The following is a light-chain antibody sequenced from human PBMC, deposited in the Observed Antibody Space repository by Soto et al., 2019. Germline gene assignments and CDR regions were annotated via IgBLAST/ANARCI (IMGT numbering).Light chain of an antibody. CDR2: DVS. CDR3: CSYAGSYTWV. CDR1: SSDVGGYNY. J-gene: IGLJ2*01. Sequence: QSALTQPRSVSRSPGQSVTISCTGTSSDVGGYNYVSWYQQHPAKAPKLMIYDVSKRPSGVPDRFSGSKSGNTASLTISGLQAEDEADYYCCSYAGSYTWVFGGGTKLTVL. V-gene: IGLV2-11*01.